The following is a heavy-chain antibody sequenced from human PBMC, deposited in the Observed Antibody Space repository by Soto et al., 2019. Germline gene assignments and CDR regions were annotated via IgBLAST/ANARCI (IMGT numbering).Heavy chain of an antibody. CDR1: GFTFTNAW. CDR3: TTSYDSSGYLDY. J-gene: IGHJ4*02. Sequence: GGSLRLSCAASGFTFTNAWMSWVRQAPGKGLEWVGRIKSKTDGGTTDYAAPVKGRFTISRDDSKNTLYLQMNSLKTEDTAVYYCTTSYDSSGYLDYWGQGTLVTASS. D-gene: IGHD3-22*01. V-gene: IGHV3-15*01. CDR2: IKSKTDGGTT.